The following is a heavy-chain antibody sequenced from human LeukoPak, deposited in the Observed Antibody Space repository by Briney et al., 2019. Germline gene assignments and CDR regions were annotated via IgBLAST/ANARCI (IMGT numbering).Heavy chain of an antibody. CDR1: GGSIISHC. V-gene: IGHV4-59*11. CDR2: MCYSGST. Sequence: SETLSLTCTVSGGSIISHCWTWIRQPPGKGLEWIGYMCYSGSTKYNPSLKSRVTISADTSKNQFSLKLNSLTTADTAVYYCARVGTSTYPLDYWGQGTLITVSS. CDR3: ARVGTSTYPLDY. J-gene: IGHJ4*02. D-gene: IGHD2/OR15-2a*01.